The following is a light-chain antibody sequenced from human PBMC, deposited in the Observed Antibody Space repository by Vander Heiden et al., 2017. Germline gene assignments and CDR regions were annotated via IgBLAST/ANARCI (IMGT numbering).Light chain of an antibody. V-gene: IGKV1-6*02. J-gene: IGKJ3*01. Sequence: QITQSPSSLSASVGDRATITLRVSLDSRRDLGLDQQRSGKAPKLLIYDATHLQSGVPARFSGRGSGTDFTLTISSLHSEDFATYYGLQDYNYPFTFGPGTKVEIK. CDR3: LQDYNYPFT. CDR1: LDSRRD. CDR2: DAT.